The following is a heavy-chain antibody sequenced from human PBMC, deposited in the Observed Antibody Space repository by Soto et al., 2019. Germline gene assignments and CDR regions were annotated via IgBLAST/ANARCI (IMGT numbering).Heavy chain of an antibody. CDR3: AAEYPWASDAFDI. J-gene: IGHJ3*02. Sequence: QLQLQESGPGLVKPSETLSLTCTVSGGSISSSSYYWGWIRQPPGKGLEWIGSIYYSGSTYYNPSLKSRVTTSVDTSKNQFSRKLSSVTAADTAVYYCAAEYPWASDAFDIWGQGTMVTVSS. D-gene: IGHD7-27*01. V-gene: IGHV4-39*01. CDR2: IYYSGST. CDR1: GGSISSSSYY.